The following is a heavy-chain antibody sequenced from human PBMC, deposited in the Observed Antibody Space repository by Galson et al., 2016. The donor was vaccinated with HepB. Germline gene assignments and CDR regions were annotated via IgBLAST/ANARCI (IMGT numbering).Heavy chain of an antibody. CDR3: ARSPRGTKFDS. J-gene: IGHJ4*02. CDR1: GYTFTTHD. Sequence: SVKVSCKASGYTFTTHDISWVRQATGQGLEWMGWMNPNSGTTGYAQKFQGRVTMTINTSISTAYMELSSLRSEDTAMYYCARSPRGTKFDSWGQGTLVTVSS. D-gene: IGHD2-8*01. V-gene: IGHV1-8*01. CDR2: MNPNSGTT.